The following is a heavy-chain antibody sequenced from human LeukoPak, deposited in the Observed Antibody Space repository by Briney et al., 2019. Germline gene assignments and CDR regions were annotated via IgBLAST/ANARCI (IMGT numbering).Heavy chain of an antibody. Sequence: SETLCLTCAVYGGSFSGYYWNWIRRPPGKGLEWIGEINHSVSTTYSPSLKSRVTISVDMSKNQFSLKLSSVTAADTAVYYCATSPATSRNYWGQGTLATVSS. CDR3: ATSPATSRNY. CDR2: INHSVST. D-gene: IGHD2-15*01. CDR1: GGSFSGYY. J-gene: IGHJ4*02. V-gene: IGHV4-34*01.